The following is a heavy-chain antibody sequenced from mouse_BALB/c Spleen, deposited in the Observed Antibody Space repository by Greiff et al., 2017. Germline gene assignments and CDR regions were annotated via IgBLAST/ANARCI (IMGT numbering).Heavy chain of an antibody. Sequence: ESGPGLVKPSQSLSLTCSVTGYSITSGYYWNWIRQFPGNKLEWMGYISYDGSNNYNPSLKNRISITRDTSKNQFFLKLNSVTTEDTATYYCAREGYGSSYYYAMDYWGQGTSVTVSS. CDR1: GYSITSGYY. J-gene: IGHJ4*01. V-gene: IGHV3-6*02. CDR2: ISYDGSN. D-gene: IGHD1-1*01. CDR3: AREGYGSSYYYAMDY.